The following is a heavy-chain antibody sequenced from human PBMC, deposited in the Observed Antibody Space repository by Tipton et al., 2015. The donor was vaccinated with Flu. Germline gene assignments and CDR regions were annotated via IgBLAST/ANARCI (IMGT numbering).Heavy chain of an antibody. CDR3: AKDYQAVTVLPLDY. D-gene: IGHD4-17*01. J-gene: IGHJ4*02. V-gene: IGHV3-30*02. Sequence: LSLTCAASGFTFSSYAMHWVRQAPGKGLEWVAFIRYDGGNKYYADSVKGRFTISRDNSKNTLYLQMNSLRAEDTAVYYCAKDYQAVTVLPLDYWGQGTLVTVSS. CDR2: IRYDGGNK. CDR1: GFTFSSYA.